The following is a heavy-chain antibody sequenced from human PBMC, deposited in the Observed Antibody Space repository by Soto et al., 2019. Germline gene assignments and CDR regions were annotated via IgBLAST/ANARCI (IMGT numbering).Heavy chain of an antibody. J-gene: IGHJ6*02. D-gene: IGHD2-15*01. Sequence: XLLKVSCKAYVYTFISYHMHWVRQAPGQGLEWMGIINPRGGSTTYAQKFQGRVTMTRDTSTRTVYMELSSLRSEDTAVYYCARENIVVVVAAQSSHYYYGMDVWGQGTTVTVSS. CDR2: INPRGGST. CDR3: ARENIVVVVAAQSSHYYYGMDV. CDR1: VYTFISYH. V-gene: IGHV1-46*01.